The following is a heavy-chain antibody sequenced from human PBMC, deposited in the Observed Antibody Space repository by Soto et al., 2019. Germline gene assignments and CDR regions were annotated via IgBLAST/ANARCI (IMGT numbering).Heavy chain of an antibody. Sequence: GGSLRLSCTASGFTFGDYAMSWVRQAPGKGLEWVGFIRSKAYGGTTEYAASVKGRFTISRDDSKSIAYLQMNSLKTEDTAVYYCTRDGEIVVITAFDIWGQGTMVTVSS. CDR3: TRDGEIVVITAFDI. CDR2: IRSKAYGGTT. CDR1: GFTFGDYA. J-gene: IGHJ3*02. V-gene: IGHV3-49*04. D-gene: IGHD3-22*01.